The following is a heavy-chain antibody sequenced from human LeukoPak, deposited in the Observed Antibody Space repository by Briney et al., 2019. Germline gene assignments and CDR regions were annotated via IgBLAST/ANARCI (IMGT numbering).Heavy chain of an antibody. CDR3: ARHEGKQLVFDY. D-gene: IGHD6-6*01. J-gene: IGHJ4*02. V-gene: IGHV4-30-2*01. Sequence: SETLSLTCAVSGGSISSGGYSWSWIRQPPGKGLEWIGYIYHSGSTYYNPSLKSRVTISVDRSKNQFSLKLSSVTAADTAVYYCARHEGKQLVFDYWGQGALVTVSS. CDR1: GGSISSGGYS. CDR2: IYHSGST.